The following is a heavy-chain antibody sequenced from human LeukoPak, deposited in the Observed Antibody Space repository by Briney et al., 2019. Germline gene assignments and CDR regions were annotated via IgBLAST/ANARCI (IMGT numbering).Heavy chain of an antibody. CDR2: INSHGTST. V-gene: IGHV3-74*01. Sequence: GGSLRLSCAASGFTFSIYWMSWVRQGPGKGLVWVSRINSHGTSTNYADSVKGRFTVSRDNSKNTLYLQMNSLRVEATAVYYCASSLVGDGRGYDAFDIWGQGTMVTVSS. CDR1: GFTFSIYW. CDR3: ASSLVGDGRGYDAFDI. D-gene: IGHD1-26*01. J-gene: IGHJ3*02.